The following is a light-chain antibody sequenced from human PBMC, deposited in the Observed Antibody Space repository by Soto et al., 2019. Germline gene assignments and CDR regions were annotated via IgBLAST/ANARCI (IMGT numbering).Light chain of an antibody. CDR1: QSVSSD. V-gene: IGKV3-15*01. CDR2: GAS. Sequence: EILMTQSPATLSVSPGERATLSCRASQSVSSDLVWYQRKPGQAPRPLIFGASTRATGVPARFTGSGSGTEFTLTITRLQSEDFAVYYCQQYYSWPLTFGGGTKVDIK. J-gene: IGKJ4*01. CDR3: QQYYSWPLT.